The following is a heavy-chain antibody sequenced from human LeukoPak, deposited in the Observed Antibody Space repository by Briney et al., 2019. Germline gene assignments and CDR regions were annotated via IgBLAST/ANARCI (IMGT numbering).Heavy chain of an antibody. CDR1: GGSISSYY. D-gene: IGHD3-16*02. V-gene: IGHV4-59*01. J-gene: IGHJ3*02. Sequence: PSETLSLTCTVSGGSISSYYWSWIRQPPGKGLEWIGYIYYSGSTNYNPSLKSRVTISVDTSKNQFSLKLSSVTAADTAVYYCARGLRLGEVSLMSDAFDIWGQGTMVTVSS. CDR2: IYYSGST. CDR3: ARGLRLGEVSLMSDAFDI.